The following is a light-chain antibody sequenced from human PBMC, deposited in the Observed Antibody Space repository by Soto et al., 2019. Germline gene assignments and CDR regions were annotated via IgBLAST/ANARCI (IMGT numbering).Light chain of an antibody. CDR1: QSVSDR. V-gene: IGKV3-20*01. J-gene: IGKJ5*01. CDR3: QQYSTSPLT. CDR2: GAS. Sequence: EIVLTQSPGTLSLFPGEGATLSCRASQSVSDRLAWYQQKPGQSPRLLISGASSRATGIPDRFSGGGSGTDFTLTISRLEPEDCALYYCQQYSTSPLTFGQGTRLDIK.